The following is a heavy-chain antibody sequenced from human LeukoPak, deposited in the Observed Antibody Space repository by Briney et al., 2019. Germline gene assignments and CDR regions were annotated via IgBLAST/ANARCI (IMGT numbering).Heavy chain of an antibody. CDR3: ARVSGTIRIWPQPFGDGMDV. V-gene: IGHV3-23*01. CDR1: RFTFSNCV. J-gene: IGHJ6*02. CDR2: ISGSGRST. D-gene: IGHD2/OR15-2a*01. Sequence: GGSLRLSCAASRFTFSNCVMSWVRQAPGKGLECVSAISGSGRSTYYADSVKGRFTISRDNSKNTLYLQMNSPRAEDTAVYYCARVSGTIRIWPQPFGDGMDVWGQGTTVTVSS.